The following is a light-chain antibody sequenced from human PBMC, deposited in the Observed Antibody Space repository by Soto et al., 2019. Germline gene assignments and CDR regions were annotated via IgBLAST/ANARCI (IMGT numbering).Light chain of an antibody. V-gene: IGLV1-51*01. CDR2: DNN. J-gene: IGLJ2*01. Sequence: QSVLTQPPSVSAAPGQKVTISCSGSSSNIGNNYVSWYQQLPGTAPKLLIYDNNKRPSGIPDRFSGSKSGTSATLGITGLQTGEEADYYCGTWDSSLSVYVVFGGGTKLTVL. CDR3: GTWDSSLSVYVV. CDR1: SSNIGNNY.